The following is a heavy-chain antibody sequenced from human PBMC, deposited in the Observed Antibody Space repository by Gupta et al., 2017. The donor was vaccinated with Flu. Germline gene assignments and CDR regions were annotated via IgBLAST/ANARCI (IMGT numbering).Heavy chain of an antibody. J-gene: IGHJ5*02. Sequence: IRQRPGKGLEWIGHIYYSGYTYYNPPLKSRVTISVDTSKTQFSLKLSSMTAADTAVHYCARGDGSGGTCYSGGHNWCDPWGQGTQVTVSS. CDR2: IYYSGYT. CDR3: ARGDGSGGTCYSGGHNWCDP. V-gene: IGHV4-31*02. D-gene: IGHD2-15*01.